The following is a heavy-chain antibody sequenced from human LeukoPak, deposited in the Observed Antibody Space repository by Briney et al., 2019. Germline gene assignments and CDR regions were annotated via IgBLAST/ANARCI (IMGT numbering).Heavy chain of an antibody. Sequence: SETLSLTCAVYGGSFSGYYWSWIRQPPGKGLEWIGEINHSGSTNYNPSLKSRVTISVDTSKNQFSLKLSSVTAADTAVYYCASNYDTYYYYGMDVWGRGTTVTVSS. J-gene: IGHJ6*02. CDR3: ASNYDTYYYYGMDV. D-gene: IGHD3-9*01. CDR1: GGSFSGYY. V-gene: IGHV4-34*01. CDR2: INHSGST.